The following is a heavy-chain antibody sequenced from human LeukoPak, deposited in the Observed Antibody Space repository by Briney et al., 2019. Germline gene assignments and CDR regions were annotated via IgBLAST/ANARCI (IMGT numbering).Heavy chain of an antibody. CDR2: ISSSSSYI. D-gene: IGHD3-16*01. CDR1: GFTLSSYS. J-gene: IGHJ3*02. CDR3: ARDGGSDGTDAFDI. Sequence: GGSLRLSCAASGFTLSSYSMNWVRQAPGKGLEWVSSISSSSSYIYYADSVKGRFTISRDNAKNSLYLQMNSLRAEDTAVYYCARDGGSDGTDAFDIWGQGTMVTVSS. V-gene: IGHV3-21*01.